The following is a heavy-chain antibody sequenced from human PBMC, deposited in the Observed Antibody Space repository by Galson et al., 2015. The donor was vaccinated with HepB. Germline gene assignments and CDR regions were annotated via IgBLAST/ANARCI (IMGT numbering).Heavy chain of an antibody. CDR1: GFTFSSYS. J-gene: IGHJ4*02. CDR3: ARLWGTGGYYGSGSYFDFDY. V-gene: IGHV3-21*01. CDR2: ISSSSSYI. Sequence: SLRLSCAASGFTFSSYSMNWVRQAPGKGLEWVSSISSSSSYIYYADSVKGRFTISRDNAKNSLYLQMNSLRAEDTAVYYCARLWGTGGYYGSGSYFDFDYWGQGTLVTVSS. D-gene: IGHD3-10*01.